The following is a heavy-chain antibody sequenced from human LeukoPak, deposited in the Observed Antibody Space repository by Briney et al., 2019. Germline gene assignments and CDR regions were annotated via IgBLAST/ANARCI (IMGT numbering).Heavy chain of an antibody. CDR1: GFTFSSYA. J-gene: IGHJ6*02. D-gene: IGHD6-19*01. Sequence: PGGSLRLSCAASGFTFSSYAMHWVRQAPGKGLEWVAVISYDGSNKYYADSVKGRFTISRDNAKNTLYLQMNSLRAEDTAVYYRARPTPDNSSPMDVWGQGTTVTVSS. CDR3: ARPTPDNSSPMDV. V-gene: IGHV3-30-3*01. CDR2: ISYDGSNK.